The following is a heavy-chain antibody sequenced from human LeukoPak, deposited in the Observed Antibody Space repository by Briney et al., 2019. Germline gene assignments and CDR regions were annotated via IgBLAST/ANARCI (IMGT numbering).Heavy chain of an antibody. CDR3: ARSAGEAFDI. J-gene: IGHJ3*02. V-gene: IGHV4-59*08. CDR1: GGSIRRYN. CDR2: IYYSGST. Sequence: SETLSLSCTVSGGSIRRYNWSWIRHPPGKGLEWSGYIYYSGSTNYNPSLKSRVTISVDTSKNQFSLKLSSVTAADTAVYYCARSAGEAFDIWGQGTMVTVSS.